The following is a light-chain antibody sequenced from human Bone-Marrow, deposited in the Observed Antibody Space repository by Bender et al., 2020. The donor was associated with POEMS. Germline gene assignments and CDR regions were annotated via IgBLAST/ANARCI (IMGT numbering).Light chain of an antibody. Sequence: QSVLAQSASVSASPGQSITISCNGDHYDIGSYNPVSWYQQHPGKAPKVIISEGSQRPSGDSHRFSGSKSGNTASLTISGLQAEDEADYYCCSYTSSTVLFGGGTKLTVL. J-gene: IGLJ2*01. CDR3: CSYTSSTVL. V-gene: IGLV2-23*01. CDR2: EGS. CDR1: HYDIGSYNP.